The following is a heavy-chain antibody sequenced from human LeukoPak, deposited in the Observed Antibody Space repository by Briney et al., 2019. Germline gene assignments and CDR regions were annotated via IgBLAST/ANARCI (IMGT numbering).Heavy chain of an antibody. CDR2: IRSKANSYAT. V-gene: IGHV3-73*01. CDR1: GFTFSGSA. Sequence: GGSLKLSCAASGFTFSGSAMHWVRQASGKGLEWVGRIRSKANSYATAYAASVKGRFTISRDDSKNTAYLQMNSLKTEDTAVYYCTRHEASRWLTHEHSNDYWGQGTLVTVSS. CDR3: TRHEASRWLTHEHSNDY. J-gene: IGHJ4*02. D-gene: IGHD5-24*01.